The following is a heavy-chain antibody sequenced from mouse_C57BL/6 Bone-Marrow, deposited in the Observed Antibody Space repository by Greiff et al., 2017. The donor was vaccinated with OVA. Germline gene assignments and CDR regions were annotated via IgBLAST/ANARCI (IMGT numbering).Heavy chain of an antibody. J-gene: IGHJ1*03. CDR2: ISYDGSN. V-gene: IGHV3-6*01. D-gene: IGHD2-3*01. CDR3: ARGYDGYLFWYFDV. Sequence: EVKLQESGPGLVKPSQSLSLTCSVTGYSITSGYYWNWIRQFPGNKLEWMGYISYDGSNNYNPSLKNRISITRDTSKNQFFLKLNSVTTEDTATYYCARGYDGYLFWYFDVWGTGTTVTVSS. CDR1: GYSITSGYY.